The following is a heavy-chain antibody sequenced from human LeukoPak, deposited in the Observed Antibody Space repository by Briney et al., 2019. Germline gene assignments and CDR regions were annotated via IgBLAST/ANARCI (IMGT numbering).Heavy chain of an antibody. CDR1: GGSFSGYF. CDR3: ARPHYYDSSGYYDY. CDR2: IYHSGRT. V-gene: IGHV4-34*01. D-gene: IGHD3-22*01. J-gene: IGHJ4*02. Sequence: SETLSLTCAVYGGSFSGYFWGWIRQPPGKGLEWIGNIYHSGRTYYNPSLKSRVTISVDTSKNQFSLKLSSVTAADTAVYYCARPHYYDSSGYYDYWGQGTLVTVSS.